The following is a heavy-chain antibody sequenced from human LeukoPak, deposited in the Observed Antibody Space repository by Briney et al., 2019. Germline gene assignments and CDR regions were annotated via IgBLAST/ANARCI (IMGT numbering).Heavy chain of an antibody. Sequence: ASVKVSCKTSGYTFTSYAMHWVRQAPGQRLEWMGWINAGNGNTKYSQKFQGRVTITRDTSASTAYMELSSLRSEDTAVYYCARDPWRFGELSIDYWGQGTLVTVSS. CDR3: ARDPWRFGELSIDY. D-gene: IGHD3-10*01. CDR1: GYTFTSYA. CDR2: INAGNGNT. V-gene: IGHV1-3*01. J-gene: IGHJ4*02.